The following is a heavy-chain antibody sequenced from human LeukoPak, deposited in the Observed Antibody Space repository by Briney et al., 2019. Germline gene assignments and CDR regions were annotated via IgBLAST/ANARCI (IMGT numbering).Heavy chain of an antibody. J-gene: IGHJ4*02. V-gene: IGHV4-39*01. Sequence: SETLSLTCTVSGGSISSSSYYWGWIRQPPGKGLEWIGSIYYSGSTYYNPSLKSRVTISVDTSKNQFSLKLSSVTAADTAVYYCARHEVGATPFGYWGQGTLVTVSS. CDR2: IYYSGST. D-gene: IGHD1-26*01. CDR3: ARHEVGATPFGY. CDR1: GGSISSSSYY.